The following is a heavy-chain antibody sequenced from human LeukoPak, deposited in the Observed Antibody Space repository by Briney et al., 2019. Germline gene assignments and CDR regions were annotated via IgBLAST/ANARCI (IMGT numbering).Heavy chain of an antibody. V-gene: IGHV4-34*01. J-gene: IGHJ4*02. CDR3: ARLIVVVPDAIRLEDYFDY. Sequence: SETLSLTCAVYGGSFSGYYWSWIRQPPGKGLEWIGEINHSGSTNYNPSLKSRVTISVDTSKNQFSLKLSSVTAADTAVYYCARLIVVVPDAIRLEDYFDYWGQGTLVTVSS. CDR2: INHSGST. CDR1: GGSFSGYY. D-gene: IGHD2-2*01.